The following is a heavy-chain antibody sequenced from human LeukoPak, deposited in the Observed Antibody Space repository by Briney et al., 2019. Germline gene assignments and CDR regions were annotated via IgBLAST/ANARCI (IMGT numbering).Heavy chain of an antibody. D-gene: IGHD3-3*01. CDR1: GGTFSSYT. V-gene: IGHV1-69*04. J-gene: IGHJ4*02. Sequence: GASVKVSCKASGGTFSSYTISWVRQAPGQGLEWMGRIIPILGIANYAQKFQGRVTITADKSTSTAYMELSSLRSEDTAVYHCARDSPYEKYHSDWGQGTLVTVSS. CDR2: IIPILGIA. CDR3: ARDSPYEKYHSD.